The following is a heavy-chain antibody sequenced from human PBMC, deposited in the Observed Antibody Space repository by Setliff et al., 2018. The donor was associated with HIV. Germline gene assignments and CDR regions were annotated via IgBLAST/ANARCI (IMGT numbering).Heavy chain of an antibody. J-gene: IGHJ4*02. Sequence: GGSLRLSCAASGFTFSDYYMSWIRQAPGKGLEWVSYISSSGSTIYYADSVKGRFTISRDNAKNTLYLQMNSLGAEDTAVYYCATSGSYHGPLIWGQGALVTVSS. CDR1: GFTFSDYY. CDR2: ISSSGSTI. V-gene: IGHV3-11*04. CDR3: ATSGSYHGPLI. D-gene: IGHD1-26*01.